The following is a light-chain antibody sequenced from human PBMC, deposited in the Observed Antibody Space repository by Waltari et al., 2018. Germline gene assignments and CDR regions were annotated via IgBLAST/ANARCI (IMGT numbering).Light chain of an antibody. Sequence: EIVLTQSPGTLSLSPGERATLPCRASQSVSRSLAWYQQKPGQAPRLLIYDASSRATGIPDRFSGSGSGTDFSLTISRLEPEDVAVYYCQKYVNLPATFGQGTKVEIK. CDR2: DAS. CDR3: QKYVNLPAT. CDR1: QSVSRS. J-gene: IGKJ1*01. V-gene: IGKV3-20*01.